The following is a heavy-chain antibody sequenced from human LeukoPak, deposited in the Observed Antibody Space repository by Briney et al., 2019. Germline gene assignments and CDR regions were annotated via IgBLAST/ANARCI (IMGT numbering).Heavy chain of an antibody. J-gene: IGHJ4*02. CDR1: GYTFTAYY. V-gene: IGHV1-2*06. D-gene: IGHD6-13*01. CDR3: ARDHLAAAGSGG. Sequence: ASVRVSCTXSGYTFTAYYIHWVRQAPGQGLERMGRINPNSGGANYAQKFQGTVTMTRDTSINTAYMELRWLKSDDTAVYYCARDHLAAAGSGGWGQGTLVTVSS. CDR2: INPNSGGA.